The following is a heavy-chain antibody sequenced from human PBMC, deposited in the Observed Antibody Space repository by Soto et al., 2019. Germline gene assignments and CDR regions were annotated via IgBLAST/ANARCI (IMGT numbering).Heavy chain of an antibody. D-gene: IGHD6-13*01. CDR2: ISGSGGST. CDR3: AKDPVRRIAAAGTRSVY. CDR1: GFTFSSYA. J-gene: IGHJ4*02. V-gene: IGHV3-23*01. Sequence: GGSLRLSCAASGFTFSSYAMSWVRQAPGKGLEWVSAISGSGGSTYYADSVKGRFTISRDNSKNTLYLQMNSLRAEDTAVYYCAKDPVRRIAAAGTRSVYWGQGTLVTVSS.